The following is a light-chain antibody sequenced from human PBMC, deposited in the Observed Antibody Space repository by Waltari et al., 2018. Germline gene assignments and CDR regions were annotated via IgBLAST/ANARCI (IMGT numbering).Light chain of an antibody. CDR3: QQRSNWLT. V-gene: IGKV3-11*01. CDR2: DAS. J-gene: IGKJ4*01. CDR1: QSVSSY. Sequence: EIVLTQSPATLSLSPGERATLPCRASQSVSSYLAWYQQKPCQAPRLPIYDASNRATGIPARFSGSGSGTDFTLTISSLEPEDFAVYYCQQRSNWLTFGGGTKVEIK.